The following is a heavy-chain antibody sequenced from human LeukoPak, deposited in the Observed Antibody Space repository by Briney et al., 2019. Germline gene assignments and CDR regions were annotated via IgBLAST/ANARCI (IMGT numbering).Heavy chain of an antibody. CDR2: INGRGDNT. V-gene: IGHV3-23*01. CDR3: ARLRMSSGWYFRSVPVYYFDY. D-gene: IGHD6-19*01. CDR1: GVIISSYA. J-gene: IGHJ4*02. Sequence: PGGSLRLSCAASGVIISSYAMSWVRQAPGKGLEWVSAINGRGDNTYYADFVKGRFTISRDNSKSTVYLQMNSLRTEDTAVYYCARLRMSSGWYFRSVPVYYFDYWGQGTLVTVSS.